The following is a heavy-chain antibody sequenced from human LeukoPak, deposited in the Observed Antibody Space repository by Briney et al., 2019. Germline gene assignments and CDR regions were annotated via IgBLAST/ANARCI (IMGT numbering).Heavy chain of an antibody. J-gene: IGHJ6*03. Sequence: GASVKVSCKASGGTFSSYAISWVRQAPGQGLEWRGGMIPIFGTANYAQKFQGRVTITADESTSTAYMELSSLRSEDTAVYYCARGSAYGSGSYYYYMDVWGKGTTVTISS. CDR1: GGTFSSYA. CDR3: ARGSAYGSGSYYYYMDV. D-gene: IGHD3-10*01. V-gene: IGHV1-69*13. CDR2: MIPIFGTA.